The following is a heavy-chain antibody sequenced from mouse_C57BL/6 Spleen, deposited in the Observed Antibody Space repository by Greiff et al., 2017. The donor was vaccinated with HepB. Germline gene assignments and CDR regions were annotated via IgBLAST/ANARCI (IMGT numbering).Heavy chain of an antibody. Sequence: QVQLQQPGAELVKPGASVKLSCKASGYTFTSYWMQWVKQRPGQGLEWIGEIDPSDSYTNYNQKFKGKATLTVDTSSSTAYMHLSSLTSEDSAVYYCAPQLTGTGAWFAYWGQGTLVTVSA. V-gene: IGHV1-50*01. CDR2: IDPSDSYT. CDR3: APQLTGTGAWFAY. CDR1: GYTFTSYW. J-gene: IGHJ3*01. D-gene: IGHD4-1*01.